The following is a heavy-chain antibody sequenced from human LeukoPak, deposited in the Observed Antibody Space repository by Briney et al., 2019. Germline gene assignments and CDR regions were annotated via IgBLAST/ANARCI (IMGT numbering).Heavy chain of an antibody. CDR2: ISSSSSYI. Sequence: GGSLRLSCAASGFTFSSYSMNWVRQAPGKGLEWVSSISSSSSYIYYADSVKGRFTISRDNAKNSLYLQMNSLRAEDTAVYYCARDVVAATYYYYYYMDVWGKGTTVTVSS. V-gene: IGHV3-21*01. D-gene: IGHD2-15*01. CDR3: ARDVVAATYYYYYYMDV. J-gene: IGHJ6*03. CDR1: GFTFSSYS.